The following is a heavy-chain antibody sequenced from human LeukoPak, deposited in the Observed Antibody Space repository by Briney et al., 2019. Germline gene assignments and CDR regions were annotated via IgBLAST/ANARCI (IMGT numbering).Heavy chain of an antibody. J-gene: IGHJ3*02. CDR2: IRYDGSNK. Sequence: GGSLRLSCAASGFTFSNYGMHWVRQAPGKGLEWVAFIRYDGSNKYYADSVKGRFTISRDNSKNTLYLQLNSLRAEDTAVYYCAKDRVPPGRQWLVRLADAFDIWGQGTMVTVSS. CDR1: GFTFSNYG. V-gene: IGHV3-30*02. CDR3: AKDRVPPGRQWLVRLADAFDI. D-gene: IGHD6-19*01.